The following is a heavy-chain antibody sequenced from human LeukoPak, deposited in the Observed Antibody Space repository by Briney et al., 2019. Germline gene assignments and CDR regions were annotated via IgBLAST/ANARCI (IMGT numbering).Heavy chain of an antibody. J-gene: IGHJ4*02. CDR1: GFTFRNYE. CDR3: AREPDTSSSDYFGY. Sequence: GGSLRLSCAASGFTFRNYEMNWVRQASGKGLEWVSYISGGGETTYYADSVRGRFTISRDNAKNSLYLQVNSLRAEDTAVYYCAREPDTSSSDYFGYWGQGTLVTVSS. V-gene: IGHV3-48*03. D-gene: IGHD6-6*01. CDR2: ISGGGETT.